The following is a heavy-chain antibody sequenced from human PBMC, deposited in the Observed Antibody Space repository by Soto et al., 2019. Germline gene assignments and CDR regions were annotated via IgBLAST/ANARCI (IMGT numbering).Heavy chain of an antibody. J-gene: IGHJ3*02. CDR1: GFSLSSYA. CDR2: MSHDGTKE. D-gene: IGHD2-8*02. Sequence: VGSLSLSCVASGFSLSSYAFHLVRQAAGKGLEWVAFMSHDGTKEQYRDSVKGRFSISRDNFKSKSYMQMTNLRRENTAMYYCAKATATGGGAFDICGQGTLVTVSS. V-gene: IGHV3-30*04. CDR3: AKATATGGGAFDI.